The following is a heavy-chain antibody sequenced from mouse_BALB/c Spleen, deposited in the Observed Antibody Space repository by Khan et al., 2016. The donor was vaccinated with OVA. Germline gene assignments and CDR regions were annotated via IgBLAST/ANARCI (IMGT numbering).Heavy chain of an antibody. V-gene: IGHV5-6-5*01. CDR2: ISSGGSN. CDR1: GFTFSSYA. J-gene: IGHJ2*01. Sequence: DVKLVESGGGSVKPGGSLKLSCAVSGFTFSSYAMSWVRQTPEKRLEWVASISSGGSNYYPDSVKGRFTISRDNARNILYLQMSSLRSEDMAMYYCAREAYRYDEYYFDYWGQGTTLTGSS. D-gene: IGHD2-14*01. CDR3: AREAYRYDEYYFDY.